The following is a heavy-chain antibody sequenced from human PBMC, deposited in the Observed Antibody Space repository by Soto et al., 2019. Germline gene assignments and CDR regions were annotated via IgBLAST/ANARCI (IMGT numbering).Heavy chain of an antibody. V-gene: IGHV1-69*01. Sequence: QVQLVQSGAEVKKPGSSVKVSCKASGGIFSTYAISWLRQAPGQGLEWMGGIIPIFGTPNYAQRFQGRGTITADESTSTAYMELSRLRSEDTAVYSCARDRDDYGSGNYYNRIDFWGQGTLVTVSS. CDR1: GGIFSTYA. J-gene: IGHJ4*02. CDR3: ARDRDDYGSGNYYNRIDF. CDR2: IIPIFGTP. D-gene: IGHD3-10*01.